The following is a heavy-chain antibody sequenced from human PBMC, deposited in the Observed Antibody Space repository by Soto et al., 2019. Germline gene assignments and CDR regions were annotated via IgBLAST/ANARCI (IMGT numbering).Heavy chain of an antibody. CDR2: IYYSGST. D-gene: IGHD3-3*01. V-gene: IGHV4-31*03. CDR1: GGSISSGGYY. J-gene: IGHJ6*02. CDR3: ARDSAPPYYDFWSGSYYGMDV. Sequence: TLSLTCTVSGGSISSGGYYWSWIRKHPGKGLEWIGYIYYSGSTYYNPSLKSRVTISVDTSKNQFSLKLSSVTAADTAVYYCARDSAPPYYDFWSGSYYGMDVWGQGTTVTVSS.